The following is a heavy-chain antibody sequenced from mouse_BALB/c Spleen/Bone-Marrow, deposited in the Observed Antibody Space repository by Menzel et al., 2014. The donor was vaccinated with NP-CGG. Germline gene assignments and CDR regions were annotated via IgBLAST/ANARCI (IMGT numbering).Heavy chain of an antibody. J-gene: IGHJ2*01. CDR2: IDPYSGGT. CDR3: ARNLGYGYFDY. D-gene: IGHD3-1*01. V-gene: IGHV1S135*01. CDR1: GYAFTSYN. Sequence: VQLQQSGPELVEPGASVKVSCKASGYAFTSYNMYWVKQSHGKSLEWMGYIDPYSGGTSYNQKFKVKATLTVDKSSSTAYMHLNSLTSEDSAVYYCARNLGYGYFDYWGQGTTLTVSS.